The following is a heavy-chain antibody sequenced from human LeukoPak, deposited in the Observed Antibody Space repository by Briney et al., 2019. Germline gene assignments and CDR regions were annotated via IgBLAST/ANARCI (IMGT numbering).Heavy chain of an antibody. J-gene: IGHJ4*02. CDR1: GFTFSDHY. V-gene: IGHV3-72*01. D-gene: IGHD1-26*01. CDR2: IRNKASSYTT. Sequence: GGSLRLSRAASGFTFSDHYMDWVRQAPGKGLEWVGRIRNKASSYTTAYAASVKGRFTLSRDDSKNSLYLQMNSLKTEDTAVYYCARDSGSYYIDYWGQGTLVTVSS. CDR3: ARDSGSYYIDY.